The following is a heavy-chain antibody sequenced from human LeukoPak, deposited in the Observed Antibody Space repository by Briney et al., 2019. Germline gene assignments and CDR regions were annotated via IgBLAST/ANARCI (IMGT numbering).Heavy chain of an antibody. CDR3: AKVWGYTSGFEDY. J-gene: IGHJ4*02. Sequence: PGGSLRLSCAASGFTFSSYAMSWVRQAPGKGLEWVSTISDSDDSTHYADSVKGRFTISRDNSKNTLYLQVNNLRADDTAVYYCAKVWGYTSGFEDYWGQGALVTVSS. CDR2: ISDSDDST. CDR1: GFTFSSYA. V-gene: IGHV3-23*01. D-gene: IGHD5-12*01.